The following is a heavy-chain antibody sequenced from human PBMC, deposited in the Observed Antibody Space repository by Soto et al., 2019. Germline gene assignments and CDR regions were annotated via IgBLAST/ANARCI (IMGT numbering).Heavy chain of an antibody. Sequence: PSETRSLTCAVYGGSFSGYYWSWIRQPPGKGLEWIGEINHSGSTNYNPSLRSRVSMSVDKSNNEFSLSLTSVTAADTAAYYCATLPPRIVVVFTEMPTWGQGILVTVSS. CDR3: ATLPPRIVVVFTEMPT. CDR1: GGSFSGYY. D-gene: IGHD2-21*01. V-gene: IGHV4-34*01. CDR2: INHSGST. J-gene: IGHJ5*02.